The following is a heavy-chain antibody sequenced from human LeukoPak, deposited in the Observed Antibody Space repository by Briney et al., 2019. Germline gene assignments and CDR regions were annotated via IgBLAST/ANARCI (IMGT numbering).Heavy chain of an antibody. D-gene: IGHD2-21*02. CDR2: VASSGTS. J-gene: IGHJ5*02. Sequence: SETLSLTCTVSGDSLNTYYWTWIRQTPGKELEWIGFVASSGTSNYKPSLKSRVSISIDTSKNQFSLALTSVTPADTAVYYCARVVRGVVTSNWFDPWGQGTLVSVSS. CDR1: GDSLNTYY. CDR3: ARVVRGVVTSNWFDP. V-gene: IGHV4-59*01.